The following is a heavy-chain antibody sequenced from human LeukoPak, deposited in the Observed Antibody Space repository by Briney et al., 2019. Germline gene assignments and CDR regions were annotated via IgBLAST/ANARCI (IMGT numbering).Heavy chain of an antibody. CDR3: ARASGSWYVRAEYFQH. CDR2: IYYSGST. J-gene: IGHJ1*01. V-gene: IGHV4-39*07. Sequence: SETLSLTCTVSGGSISSSSYYWGWIRQPPGKGLEWIGSIYYSGSTYYNPSLKSRVTISVDTSKNQFSLKLSSVTAADTAVYYCARASGSWYVRAEYFQHWGQGTLVTVSS. CDR1: GGSISSSSYY. D-gene: IGHD6-13*01.